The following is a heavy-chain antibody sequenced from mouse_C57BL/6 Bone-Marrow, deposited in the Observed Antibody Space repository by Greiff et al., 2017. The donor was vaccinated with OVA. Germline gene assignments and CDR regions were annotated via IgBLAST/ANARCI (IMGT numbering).Heavy chain of an antibody. CDR2: INPNYGTT. CDR3: AREEYDYGWYFDV. J-gene: IGHJ1*03. D-gene: IGHD2-4*01. CDR1: GYSFTDSN. Sequence: VQLQQPGPELVKPGASVKISCKASGYSFTDSNMHWVKQSNGRSLEWIGVINPNYGTTSYNQKFKGKATLTVDQSSSTAYMQLNSLTSEDSAVYYCAREEYDYGWYFDVWGTGTTVTVSS. V-gene: IGHV1-39*01.